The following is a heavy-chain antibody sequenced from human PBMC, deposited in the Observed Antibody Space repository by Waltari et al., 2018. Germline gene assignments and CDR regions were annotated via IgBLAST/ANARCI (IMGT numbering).Heavy chain of an antibody. CDR2: IYHSGST. Sequence: QVQLQESGPGLVKPSETLSLTCSVSDYDIRDAYYWGGVRQAPGKGLEWIGVIYHSGSTEYNPSLESRVIISVDKTKNQVSLKMNSVSATDTAVYYCTKVPHEFIAMDVWGQGTPVTVSS. CDR3: TKVPHEFIAMDV. J-gene: IGHJ6*02. V-gene: IGHV4-38-2*02. CDR1: DYDIRDAYY.